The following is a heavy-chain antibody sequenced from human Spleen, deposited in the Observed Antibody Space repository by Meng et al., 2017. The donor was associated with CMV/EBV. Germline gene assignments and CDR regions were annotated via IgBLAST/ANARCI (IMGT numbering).Heavy chain of an antibody. CDR3: AKNLGNPYSPSPYYGMDV. J-gene: IGHJ6*02. CDR1: GFTFSRYD. CDR2: IRYDGSKK. Sequence: GGSLRLSCAASGFTFSRYDMYWVRQAPGKGLEWVAFIRYDGSKKYCTDSVKGRFTISRDNSKNTLYLQMNSLRTEDTAMYYCAKNLGNPYSPSPYYGMDVWGQGTTVTVSS. D-gene: IGHD5-18*01. V-gene: IGHV3-30*02.